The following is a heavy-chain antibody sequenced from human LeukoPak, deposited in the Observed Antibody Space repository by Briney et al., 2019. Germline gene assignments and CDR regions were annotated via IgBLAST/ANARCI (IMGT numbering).Heavy chain of an antibody. CDR2: ISTSGSN. CDR1: GASISGYY. D-gene: IGHD6-25*01. J-gene: IGHJ4*01. V-gene: IGHV4-4*07. CDR3: AREGQQRPLDY. Sequence: KSSHTLSLTCTLSGASISGYYWSWIRQPAGMGLEWLGWISTSGSNPYRPSLKSRVTMSVDTSRNQFSLTLTSVAAADTAVYYCAREGQQRPLDYWGRGTLVTVSS.